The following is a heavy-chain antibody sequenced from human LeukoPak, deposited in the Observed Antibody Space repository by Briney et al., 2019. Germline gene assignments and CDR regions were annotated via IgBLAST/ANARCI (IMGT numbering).Heavy chain of an antibody. CDR2: IYISVST. J-gene: IGHJ2*01. CDR3: ARDQPGATVSTGTFSKHWYFDL. CDR1: GGSISITN. D-gene: IGHD4-17*01. V-gene: IGHV4-4*07. Sequence: SETLSLTCTESGGSISITNSRGIRPPPGKGLWSIGRIYISVSTSYNAPLKSRVTMSVDTSKNKFSLKLSSVTAADTAVYYCARDQPGATVSTGTFSKHWYFDLWGRGTLVTVSS.